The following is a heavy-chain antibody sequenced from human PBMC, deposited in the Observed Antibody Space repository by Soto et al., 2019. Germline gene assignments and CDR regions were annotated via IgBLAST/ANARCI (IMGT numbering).Heavy chain of an antibody. J-gene: IGHJ6*02. V-gene: IGHV4-4*01. D-gene: IGHD2-21*01. CDR2: IYHGKST. CDR3: ARGVVIALDV. CDR1: GASVSRAYW. Sequence: QVRLLESGPGLVKPSGTLSLTCAVSGASVSRAYWWSWVRQSPGKGLEWIGDIYHGKSTNYNLSLRSRATISVDEPNHQFSLRVTSVTEAATAIYCCARGVVIALDVWGQGTTVIVSS.